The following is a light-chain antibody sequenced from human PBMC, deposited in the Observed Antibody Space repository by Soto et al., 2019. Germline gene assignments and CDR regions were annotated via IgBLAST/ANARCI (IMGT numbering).Light chain of an antibody. CDR1: ISNIGAGYD. Sequence: QSMLTQPPSLSGAPGQRVIISCTGSISNIGAGYDVHWYQRLPGTAPRLLIYRNTNRPSGVPDRFSGSKSGTSASLAITGLQAEDEADYYCQSYDSSLIGYVYGNGTKVTVL. CDR2: RNT. J-gene: IGLJ1*01. V-gene: IGLV1-40*01. CDR3: QSYDSSLIGYV.